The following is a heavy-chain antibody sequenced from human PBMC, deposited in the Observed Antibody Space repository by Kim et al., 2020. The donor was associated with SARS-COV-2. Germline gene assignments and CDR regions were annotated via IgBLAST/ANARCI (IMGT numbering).Heavy chain of an antibody. V-gene: IGHV4-39*01. CDR2: IYYSGST. CDR3: ATRTTVTTATLVEEWGWFDP. J-gene: IGHJ5*02. D-gene: IGHD4-17*01. CDR1: GGSISSSSYY. Sequence: SETLSLTCTVSGGSISSSSYYWGWIRQPPGKGLEWIGSIYYSGSTYYNPSLKSRVTISVDTSKNQFSLKLSSVTAADTAVYYCATRTTVTTATLVEEWGWFDPWGQGTLVTVSS.